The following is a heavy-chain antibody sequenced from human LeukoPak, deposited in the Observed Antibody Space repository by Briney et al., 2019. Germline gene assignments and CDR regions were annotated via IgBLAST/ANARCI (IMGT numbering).Heavy chain of an antibody. CDR2: ITSSSSII. Sequence: PGGSLRLSCATSGFTFGTNSMNWVRQAPGKGLEWLSYITSSSSIIYYADSVKGRFTISRDNAKNSLYLQMNSLRAEDTALYYCAKDTKSYYYDSVYQHWGQGTLVTVSS. D-gene: IGHD3-22*01. CDR1: GFTFGTNS. J-gene: IGHJ1*01. CDR3: AKDTKSYYYDSVYQH. V-gene: IGHV3-48*04.